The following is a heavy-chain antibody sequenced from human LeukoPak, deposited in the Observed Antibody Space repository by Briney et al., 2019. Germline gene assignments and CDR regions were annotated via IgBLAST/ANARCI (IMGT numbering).Heavy chain of an antibody. Sequence: GGSLRLSCAASGFTFSDYYMSWIRQAPGKGLEWGSYISSSGSTIYYVASVKGRFAISGDNAKNSLYLQMNSLRAEDTAVYYCARDRRHLRRYFDLWGRGTLVTVSS. V-gene: IGHV3-11*01. CDR3: ARDRRHLRRYFDL. CDR1: GFTFSDYY. J-gene: IGHJ2*01. CDR2: ISSSGSTI.